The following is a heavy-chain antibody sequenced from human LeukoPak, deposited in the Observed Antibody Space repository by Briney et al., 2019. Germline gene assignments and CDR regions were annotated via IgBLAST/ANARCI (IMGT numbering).Heavy chain of an antibody. CDR3: AHRPPAYYDFWSGYFAWFDP. Sequence: SGPTLVNPTQTLTLTCTFSGFSLSTSGVGVGWIRQPPGKALEWLALTYWNDDKRYSPSLKSRLTITKDTSKNQVVLTMTNMDPVDTATYYCAHRPPAYYDFWSGYFAWFDPWGQGTLVTVSS. CDR1: GFSLSTSGVG. CDR2: TYWNDDK. J-gene: IGHJ5*02. V-gene: IGHV2-5*01. D-gene: IGHD3-3*01.